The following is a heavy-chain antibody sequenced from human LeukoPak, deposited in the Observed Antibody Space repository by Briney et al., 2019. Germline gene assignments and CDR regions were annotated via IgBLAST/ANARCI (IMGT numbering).Heavy chain of an antibody. J-gene: IGHJ4*02. CDR1: GFTFSDYW. D-gene: IGHD3-10*01. CDR2: INSDGSTT. Sequence: GGSLRLSCAASGFTFSDYWMHWVRQAPGKGPVWVSGINSDGSTTNYADSVKGRFTISRDNAKNTLYLQMNSLRAEDTAVYHCARIPIGFGELGNYWGQGTLVTVSS. V-gene: IGHV3-74*01. CDR3: ARIPIGFGELGNY.